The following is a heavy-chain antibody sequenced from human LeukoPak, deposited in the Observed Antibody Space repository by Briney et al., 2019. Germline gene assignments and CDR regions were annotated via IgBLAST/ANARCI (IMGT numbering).Heavy chain of an antibody. V-gene: IGHV1-24*01. Sequence: GASVKVSCKASGYRFASYGFSWVRQAPGQGLEWMGGFDPEDGETIYAQKFQGRVTMTEDTSTDTAYMELSSLRSEDTAVYYCATGPGLITWSFDYWGQGTLVTVSS. CDR2: FDPEDGET. D-gene: IGHD3-10*01. J-gene: IGHJ4*02. CDR1: GYRFASYG. CDR3: ATGPGLITWSFDY.